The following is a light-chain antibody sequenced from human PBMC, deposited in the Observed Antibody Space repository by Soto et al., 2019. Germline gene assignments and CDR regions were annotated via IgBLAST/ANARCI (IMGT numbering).Light chain of an antibody. J-gene: IGKJ5*01. CDR3: QQHNQWPIT. Sequence: EVVLAQSPGTLSLSPGERATLSCRASQRLSSSYLAWYQQKPGQAPRLLIYGASSRATGIPDRFSGSGSGTDFTLTINSLQSEDSAVYYCQQHNQWPITFGQGTRLEIK. CDR1: QRLSSSY. V-gene: IGKV3D-20*02. CDR2: GAS.